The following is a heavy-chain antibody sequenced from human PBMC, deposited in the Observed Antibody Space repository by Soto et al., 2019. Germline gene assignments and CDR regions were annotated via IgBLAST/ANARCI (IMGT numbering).Heavy chain of an antibody. CDR2: ISPESDKA. D-gene: IGHD4-17*01. CDR3: TRDLFFISPSTVTTGAY. Sequence: VQLVQSGAEVKKPGASVRVSCKASGDTFTSFGLIWVRQAPGQGLEWMGWISPESDKATYAHKFQGRITRPTDTSTTTASLDLRSLRSDDTAVYYFTRDLFFISPSTVTTGAYWCQGTLLSVS. V-gene: IGHV1-18*01. J-gene: IGHJ4*02. CDR1: GDTFTSFG.